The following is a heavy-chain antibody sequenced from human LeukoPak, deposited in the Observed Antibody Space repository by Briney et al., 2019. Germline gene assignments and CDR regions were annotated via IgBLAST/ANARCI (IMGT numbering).Heavy chain of an antibody. D-gene: IGHD3-22*01. CDR2: ISDSSGHT. J-gene: IGHJ4*02. Sequence: GGSLRLSCAASGFTFSSYAMSWVRQAPGKGLVWVSSISDSSGHTYYADSVRGRFTISRDNSKNTLYLQMNSLRAEDTAVYYCAKVTMIVVVITHFDYWGEGTLVTVSS. V-gene: IGHV3-23*01. CDR3: AKVTMIVVVITHFDY. CDR1: GFTFSSYA.